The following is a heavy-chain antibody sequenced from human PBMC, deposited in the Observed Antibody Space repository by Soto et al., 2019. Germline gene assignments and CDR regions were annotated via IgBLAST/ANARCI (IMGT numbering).Heavy chain of an antibody. CDR1: GYSFTSYW. J-gene: IGHJ4*02. CDR3: ARLQAAAGDNDLTFDY. CDR2: IDPSDSYT. D-gene: IGHD6-13*01. Sequence: EVQLVQSGAEVKKPGESLRISCKGSGYSFTSYWISWVRQMPGKGLEWMGRIDPSDSYTNYSPSFQGHVTISADKPIXXAYLQWSSLKASDTAMYYCARLQAAAGDNDLTFDYWGQGTLVTVSS. V-gene: IGHV5-10-1*01.